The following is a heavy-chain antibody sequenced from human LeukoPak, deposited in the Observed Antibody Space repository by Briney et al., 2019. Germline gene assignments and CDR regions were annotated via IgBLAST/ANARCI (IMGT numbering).Heavy chain of an antibody. J-gene: IGHJ4*02. CDR3: ARHRVAAVGTFYFDY. Sequence: PSETLSLTCTVSGVSISSSNYYWGWIRQPPGKGLEWIGTIYYSGSTNYNPSLKSRVTISVDTSKKLFSLKLISVTAADTAVYYCARHRVAAVGTFYFDYWGQGTLVTVSS. D-gene: IGHD6-13*01. CDR1: GVSISSSNYY. CDR2: IYYSGST. V-gene: IGHV4-39*01.